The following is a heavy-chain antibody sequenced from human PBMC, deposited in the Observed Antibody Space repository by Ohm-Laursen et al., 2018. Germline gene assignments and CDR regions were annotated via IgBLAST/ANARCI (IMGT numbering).Heavy chain of an antibody. CDR2: ISSSGSTI. CDR3: ARLATGSSSYYFDY. D-gene: IGHD3-10*01. Sequence: SLRLSCSASGFPFSAYSMNWVRQPPGKGLEWVSYISSSGSTIYHADSVKGRFTISRDNAKNSLYLQMNSLRAEDTAVYYCARLATGSSSYYFDYWGQGTLVTVSS. J-gene: IGHJ4*02. CDR1: GFPFSAYS. V-gene: IGHV3-48*04.